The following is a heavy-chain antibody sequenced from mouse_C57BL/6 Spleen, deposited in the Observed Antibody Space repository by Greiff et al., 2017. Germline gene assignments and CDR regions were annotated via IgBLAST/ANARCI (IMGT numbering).Heavy chain of an antibody. CDR3: ARSYYGNVYARDY. V-gene: IGHV1-39*01. J-gene: IGHJ4*01. CDR1: GYSFTDYN. D-gene: IGHD2-1*01. CDR2: INPNYGTT. Sequence: VQLQQSGPELVKPGASVKISCKASGYSFTDYNMNWVKQSNGTSLEWIGVINPNYGTTNYNQKFKGKATLTVDQSSSTAYMQLNSLTSEDSAVYYCARSYYGNVYARDYWGQGTSVTVSS.